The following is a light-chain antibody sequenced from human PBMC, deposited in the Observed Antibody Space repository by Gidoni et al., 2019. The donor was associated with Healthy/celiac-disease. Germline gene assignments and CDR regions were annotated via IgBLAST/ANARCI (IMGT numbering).Light chain of an antibody. CDR1: QGISSY. Sequence: DIQLTQSPSFLSASVGDRVTITCRASQGISSYLTWYQQKPGKATKLLIYAASTLQSGVPSSFSGSGSGTEFKLTISSLQPEDFATYYCQQRNSYPRTFGQGTKVEIK. CDR2: AAS. CDR3: QQRNSYPRT. V-gene: IGKV1-9*01. J-gene: IGKJ1*01.